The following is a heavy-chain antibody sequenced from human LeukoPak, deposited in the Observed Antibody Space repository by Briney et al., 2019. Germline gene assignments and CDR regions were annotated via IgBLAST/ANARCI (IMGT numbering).Heavy chain of an antibody. CDR2: INHSGST. Sequence: SETLSLTCIVSGGSISTSAYYWGWIRQPPGKGLEWIGEINHSGSTNYNPSLKSRVTISVDTSKNQFSLKLSSVTAADTAVYYCASGGVAGPYTFNYWGQGTLVTVSS. CDR3: ASGGVAGPYTFNY. D-gene: IGHD6-19*01. V-gene: IGHV4-39*07. J-gene: IGHJ4*02. CDR1: GGSISTSAYY.